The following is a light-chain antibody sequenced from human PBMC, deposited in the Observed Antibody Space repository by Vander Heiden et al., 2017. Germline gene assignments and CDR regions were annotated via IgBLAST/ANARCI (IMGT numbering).Light chain of an antibody. V-gene: IGLV2-11*01. CDR1: SSDVGCYNY. CDR3: CSYAGSYTFVV. J-gene: IGLJ2*01. Sequence: QSAQHPPRSMSGSPGQTVTISCTGTSSDVGCYNYVSWYQQHPGKAPKLSIDDVSKRPSGVPERFSGSKSGNTASLTISGLQAEDEADYYCCSYAGSYTFVVFGGGTKLTVL. CDR2: DVS.